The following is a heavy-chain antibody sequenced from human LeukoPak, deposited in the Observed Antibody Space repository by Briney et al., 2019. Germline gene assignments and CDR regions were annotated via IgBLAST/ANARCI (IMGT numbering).Heavy chain of an antibody. CDR3: AREPLVVVPAAAVYYYGMDV. CDR2: IYYSGST. CDR1: GGSISSGDYY. D-gene: IGHD2-2*01. V-gene: IGHV4-30-4*01. J-gene: IGHJ6*04. Sequence: PSETLSPTCTVSGGSISSGDYYWSWIRQPPGKGLEWIGYIYYSGSTYYNPSLKSRVTISVDTSKNQFSLKLSSVTAADTAVYYCAREPLVVVPAAAVYYYGMDVWGKGTTVTVSS.